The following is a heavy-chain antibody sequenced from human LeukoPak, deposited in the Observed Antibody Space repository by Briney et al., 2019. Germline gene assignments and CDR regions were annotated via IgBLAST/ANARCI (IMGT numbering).Heavy chain of an antibody. J-gene: IGHJ6*04. Sequence: PGGSLRLSCAASGLTFSSYAMHWVRQAPGKGLEWVAVISYDGSNKYYADSVKGRFTISRDNSKNTLYLQMNSLRAEDTAVYYCARVRCSGGSCYLTNGMDVWGKGTTVTVSS. CDR1: GLTFSSYA. D-gene: IGHD2-15*01. CDR2: ISYDGSNK. V-gene: IGHV3-30*04. CDR3: ARVRCSGGSCYLTNGMDV.